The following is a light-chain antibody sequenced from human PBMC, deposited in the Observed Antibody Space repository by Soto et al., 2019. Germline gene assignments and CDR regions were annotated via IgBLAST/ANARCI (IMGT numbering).Light chain of an antibody. J-gene: IGKJ4*01. CDR2: GAS. CDR3: QQYDSSPLT. Sequence: EIVLTQSPGTLSLSPGERATLSCRASQGVTSSYVAWYQQKPGQAPRLLIYGASIRATGIPDRFSGSGSGTDFTLTISRLEPEDFAVYYCQQYDSSPLTFGGGTKVEIK. V-gene: IGKV3-20*01. CDR1: QGVTSSY.